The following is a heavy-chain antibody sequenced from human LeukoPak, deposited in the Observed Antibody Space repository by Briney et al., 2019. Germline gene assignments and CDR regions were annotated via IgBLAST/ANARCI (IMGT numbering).Heavy chain of an antibody. V-gene: IGHV3-11*04. CDR1: GFTFSDYY. CDR3: AREKVDIVATIGAFDI. Sequence: KTGGSLRLSCAASGFTFSDYYMNWIRQAPGKGLEWVSYISSSGSTIYYADSVKGRFTMSRDNAKNSLYLQMNSLRAEDTAVYYCAREKVDIVATIGAFDIWGQGTMVTVSS. J-gene: IGHJ3*02. CDR2: ISSSGSTI. D-gene: IGHD5-12*01.